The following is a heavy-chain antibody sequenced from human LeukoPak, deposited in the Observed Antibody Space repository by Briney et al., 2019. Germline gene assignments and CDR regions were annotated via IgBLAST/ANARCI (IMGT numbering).Heavy chain of an antibody. V-gene: IGHV3-23*01. D-gene: IGHD3-9*01. J-gene: IGHJ4*02. CDR3: AKAIMDYDILTGYGY. CDR1: GFTFSSYA. CDR2: ISGSGGST. Sequence: GGSPRLSCAASGFTFSSYAMSWVRQAPGKGLEWVSAISGSGGSTYYADSVKGRFTISRDNSKNTLYLQMNSLRAEDTAVYYCAKAIMDYDILTGYGYWGQGTLVTVSS.